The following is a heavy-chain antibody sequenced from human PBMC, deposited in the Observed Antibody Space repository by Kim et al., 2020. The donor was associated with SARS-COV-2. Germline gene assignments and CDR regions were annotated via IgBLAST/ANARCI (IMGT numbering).Heavy chain of an antibody. CDR2: IKQDGSEK. J-gene: IGHJ4*02. CDR1: GFTFSSYW. V-gene: IGHV3-7*03. D-gene: IGHD2-2*01. Sequence: GGSLRLSCAASGFTFSSYWMSWVRQAPGKGLEWVANIKQDGSEKYYVDSVKGRFTISRDKAKNSLYLQMNSLRAEDTAVYYCARDCSSTSCHDNDYWGQGTLVTVSS. CDR3: ARDCSSTSCHDNDY.